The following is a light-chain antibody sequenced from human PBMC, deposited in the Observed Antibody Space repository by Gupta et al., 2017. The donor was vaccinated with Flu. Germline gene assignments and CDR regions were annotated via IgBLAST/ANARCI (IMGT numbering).Light chain of an antibody. CDR1: NIGSKS. CDR2: DDS. V-gene: IGLV3-21*02. CDR3: QVWDTSSDHSWV. J-gene: IGLJ3*02. Sequence: SYVMTQSSSVSVAPGQTASLTGPGNNIGSKSVNWYQQKPGQAPVLVVYDDSDRPSGIPERFSGSNSGNTATLTITRVEAGDEADYYCQVWDTSSDHSWVFGGGTKLAVL.